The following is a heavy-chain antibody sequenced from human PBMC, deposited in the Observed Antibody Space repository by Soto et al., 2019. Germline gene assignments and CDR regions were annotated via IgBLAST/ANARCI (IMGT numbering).Heavy chain of an antibody. CDR3: ARVSSGWYYFDY. CDR1: GGSVSSGSYY. V-gene: IGHV4-61*01. Sequence: SETLSLTCTVSGGSVSSGSYYWSWIRQPPGKGLEWIGYMYNSGSTNYNPSLKSRVIISVDTSKNQFSLKLSSVTAADTAVYYCARVSSGWYYFDYWGQGTLVTVSS. CDR2: MYNSGST. J-gene: IGHJ4*02. D-gene: IGHD6-19*01.